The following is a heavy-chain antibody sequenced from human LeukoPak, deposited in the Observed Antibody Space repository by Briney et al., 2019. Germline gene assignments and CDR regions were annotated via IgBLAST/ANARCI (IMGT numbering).Heavy chain of an antibody. CDR3: ARHLMVRGLII. J-gene: IGHJ4*02. D-gene: IGHD3-10*01. V-gene: IGHV4-59*01. Sequence: SETLSLTCTVSGGSISDFYWSWIRQPPGKGLEWIGYISYSGSTNYNPSLKSRVTISVDTSKNQFSLKLSSVTAADTAVYYCARHLMVRGLIIWGQGTLVTVSS. CDR2: ISYSGST. CDR1: GGSISDFY.